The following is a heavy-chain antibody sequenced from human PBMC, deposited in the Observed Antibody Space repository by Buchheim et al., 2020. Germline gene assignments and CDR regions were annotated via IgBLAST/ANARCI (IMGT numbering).Heavy chain of an antibody. CDR1: GGSISSGGYY. V-gene: IGHV4-31*03. CDR3: ARERGYSGNDPSYYFDY. Sequence: QVLLQESGPGLVKPSQTLSLTCTVSGGSISSGGYYWSWIRQHPGKGLEWIGYIYHSGNTYYSPSLKSRVTISVDTSENQFSLGLRSVTAADTAVYYCARERGYSGNDPSYYFDYWGQG. CDR2: IYHSGNT. J-gene: IGHJ4*02. D-gene: IGHD5-12*01.